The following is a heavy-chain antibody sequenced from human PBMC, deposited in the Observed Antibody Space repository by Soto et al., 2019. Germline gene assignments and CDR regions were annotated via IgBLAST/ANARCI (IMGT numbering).Heavy chain of an antibody. D-gene: IGHD3-9*01. J-gene: IGHJ5*02. CDR3: AKGFYDILTDGWFDP. CDR2: ISGSGGST. Sequence: GGSLRLSCAASGFTFSSYAMSWVRQAPGKGLEWVSAISGSGGSTYYADSVKGRFTVSRDNSKNTLYLQMNSLRAEDTAVYYCAKGFYDILTDGWFDPWGQGTLVTVSS. CDR1: GFTFSSYA. V-gene: IGHV3-23*01.